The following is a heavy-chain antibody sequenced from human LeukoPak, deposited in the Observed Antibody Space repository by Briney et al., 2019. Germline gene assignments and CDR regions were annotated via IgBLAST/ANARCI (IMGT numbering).Heavy chain of an antibody. CDR1: GFAFSSFA. Sequence: PGGSLRLSCAASGFAFSSFAMSWVRQAPGKGLEWASSISESGSGAYYADSVKGRFTISRDNSKNTLYLQMNSLRAEDTAVYYCAKDHGFYSSSWNPLFDYWGQGTLVTVSS. D-gene: IGHD6-13*01. CDR3: AKDHGFYSSSWNPLFDY. CDR2: ISESGSGA. J-gene: IGHJ4*02. V-gene: IGHV3-23*01.